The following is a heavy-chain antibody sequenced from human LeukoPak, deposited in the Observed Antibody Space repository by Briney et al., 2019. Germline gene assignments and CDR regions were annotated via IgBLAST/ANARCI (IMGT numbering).Heavy chain of an antibody. CDR2: IYYSGST. CDR3: ARQALWFGRTGWFDP. J-gene: IGHJ5*02. CDR1: GGSISSSSYY. Sequence: PSETLSLTCTVSGGSISSSSYYWGWIRQPPGKGLEWIGSIYYSGSTYYNPSLKSRVTISVDTSKNQFSLKLSPVTAADTAVYYCARQALWFGRTGWFDPWGQGTLVTVSS. V-gene: IGHV4-39*01. D-gene: IGHD3-10*01.